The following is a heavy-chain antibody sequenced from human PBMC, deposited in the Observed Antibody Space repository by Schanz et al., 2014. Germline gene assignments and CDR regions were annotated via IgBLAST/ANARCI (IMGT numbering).Heavy chain of an antibody. CDR3: ARDQSPYTNSSDVRYFDY. D-gene: IGHD6-6*01. Sequence: QVQLVQSGTQVKKPGASVKVSCKASGYTLSAYSLHWVRQAPGQGLEWMGIVNPSVRGTHFAREFQGRVTVTSDTSTSTAYMELRNLRSDDTAVYYCARDQSPYTNSSDVRYFDYWGQGSLVTVSS. CDR2: VNPSVRGT. CDR1: GYTLSAYS. V-gene: IGHV1-46*01. J-gene: IGHJ4*02.